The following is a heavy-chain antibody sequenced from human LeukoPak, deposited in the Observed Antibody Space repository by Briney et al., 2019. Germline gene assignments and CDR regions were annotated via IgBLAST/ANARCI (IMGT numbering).Heavy chain of an antibody. Sequence: ASVKVFCKASGYTFTGYYMHWVRQAPGQGLEWMGWINPNSGGTNYAQKFQGRVTMTRDTSISTAYMELSRLRSDDTAVYYCARGYDFWSGYLTRKYYYYYMDVWGKGTTVTVSS. CDR2: INPNSGGT. J-gene: IGHJ6*03. CDR1: GYTFTGYY. D-gene: IGHD3-3*01. CDR3: ARGYDFWSGYLTRKYYYYYMDV. V-gene: IGHV1-2*02.